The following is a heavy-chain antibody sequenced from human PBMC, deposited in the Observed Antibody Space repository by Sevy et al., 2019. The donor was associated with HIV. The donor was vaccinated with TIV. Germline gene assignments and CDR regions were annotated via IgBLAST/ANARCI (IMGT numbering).Heavy chain of an antibody. CDR3: AREKTILEGRYGMDV. CDR1: GFTFSSYN. J-gene: IGHJ6*02. D-gene: IGHD3-3*01. Sequence: GGSLRLSCATSGFTFSSYNMNWVRQAPGKGLEWVSSISSGSGFIYYADSRKGRFTISRDNAKNSLDLQMNSLRAEDAAVYYCAREKTILEGRYGMDVWGQGTTVTVSS. CDR2: ISSGSGFI. V-gene: IGHV3-21*01.